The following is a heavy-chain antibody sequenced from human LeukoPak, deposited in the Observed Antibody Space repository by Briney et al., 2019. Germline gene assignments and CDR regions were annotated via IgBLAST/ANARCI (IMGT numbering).Heavy chain of an antibody. CDR3: ARGTEVPGGRSWDF. CDR2: THTSGTT. J-gene: IGHJ4*02. Sequence: SETLSLTCTVSGGSLSSYYWTWLRQPAAKGLEWIGRTHTSGTTNHNPSLKSRVTMSVDTSNNHFSLKLSSVTAADTAVYYCARGTEVPGGRSWDFWGQGTLVTVSS. D-gene: IGHD6-19*01. CDR1: GGSLSSYY. V-gene: IGHV4-4*07.